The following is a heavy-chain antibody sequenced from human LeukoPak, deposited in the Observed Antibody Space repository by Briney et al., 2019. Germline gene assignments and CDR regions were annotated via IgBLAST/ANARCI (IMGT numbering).Heavy chain of an antibody. Sequence: SGPTLVKPTQTLTLTCSFSGFSVHTDGMSVGWVRQPSGKALEWLAIIYWDDDKSYSSSLKERLTIRKDASKTQVVLTMTNMDPVDSATYFCSRAKRIDVQNTPYYFDFWGQGILVTVSS. V-gene: IGHV2-5*02. CDR2: IYWDDDK. CDR3: SRAKRIDVQNTPYYFDF. CDR1: GFSVHTDGMS. J-gene: IGHJ4*02. D-gene: IGHD3-10*02.